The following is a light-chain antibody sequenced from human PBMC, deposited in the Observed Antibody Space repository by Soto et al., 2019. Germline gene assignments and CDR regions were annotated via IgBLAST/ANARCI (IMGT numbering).Light chain of an antibody. CDR1: QSVSSN. CDR2: GAS. V-gene: IGKV3-15*01. J-gene: IGKJ2*01. Sequence: EIVMTQSPATLSVSPGERATLSCRASQSVSSNLVWYQQKPGQAPRRLIYGASTRATGIPARFSGSGSGTEFTLTISSLQSEDSAVYYCPQYNNWPPAFGQGTKLEIK. CDR3: PQYNNWPPA.